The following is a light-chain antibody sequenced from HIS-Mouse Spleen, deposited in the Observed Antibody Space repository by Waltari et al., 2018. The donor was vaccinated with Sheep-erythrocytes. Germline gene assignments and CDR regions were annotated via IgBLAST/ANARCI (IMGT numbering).Light chain of an antibody. CDR3: CSYAGSSTPWV. CDR2: EGS. J-gene: IGLJ3*02. Sequence: HSALTQPASVSGSPGQSITISCTGTSSDVGSYTLVSWYQQHPGKAPKRMIYEGSTRPSAFSNRFSGSKSGNTASLTISGLQAEDEADYYCCSYAGSSTPWVFGGGTKLTVL. CDR1: SSDVGSYTL. V-gene: IGLV2-23*01.